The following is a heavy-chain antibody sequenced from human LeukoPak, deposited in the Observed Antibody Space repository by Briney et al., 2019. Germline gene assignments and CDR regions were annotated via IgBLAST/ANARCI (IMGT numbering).Heavy chain of an antibody. CDR1: GGSLTSYY. Sequence: SETLSLTCTVSGGSLTSYYWSWIRPSPGKGLEWIGYIYNSGSTNYNPSLRSRVTISVDTSKNQFSLNLNSVTAADTAVYYCARGDFRYFDFWGHGTLVTVSS. J-gene: IGHJ4*01. V-gene: IGHV4-59*01. CDR2: IYNSGST. CDR3: ARGDFRYFDF. D-gene: IGHD2-21*02.